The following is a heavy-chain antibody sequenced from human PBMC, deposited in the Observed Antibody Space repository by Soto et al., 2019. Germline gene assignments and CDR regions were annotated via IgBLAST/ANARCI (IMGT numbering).Heavy chain of an antibody. Sequence: PGGSLRLSCAASGFTFSAYGMHWVRQAPGKGLEWVAVVSYDGSSEHYADSVKGRFTISRDNSKNTLYLQMNSLRAEDTAVYYCAPALGIWGQATMVHVS. J-gene: IGHJ3*02. D-gene: IGHD3-16*01. CDR2: VSYDGSSE. CDR1: GFTFSAYG. V-gene: IGHV3-30*03. CDR3: APALGI.